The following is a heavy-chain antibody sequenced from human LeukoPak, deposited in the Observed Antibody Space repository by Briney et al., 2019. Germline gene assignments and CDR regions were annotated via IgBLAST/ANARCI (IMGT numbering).Heavy chain of an antibody. V-gene: IGHV3-7*01. CDR2: IKQGGSEK. D-gene: IGHD3-10*01. CDR1: GFTFSSYW. CDR3: ARVGGDYYGSGESAFDI. Sequence: GGSLRLSCAASGFTFSSYWMSWVRQAPGKGLEWVANIKQGGSEKYYVDSVKGRFTISRDNAKNSLYLQMNSLRAEDTAVYYCARVGGDYYGSGESAFDIWGQGTMVTVSS. J-gene: IGHJ3*02.